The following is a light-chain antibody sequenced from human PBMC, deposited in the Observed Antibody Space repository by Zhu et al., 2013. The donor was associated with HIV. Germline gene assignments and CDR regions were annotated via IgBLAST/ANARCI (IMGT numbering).Light chain of an antibody. CDR1: QSVSSSH. J-gene: IGKJ4*01. Sequence: ETVLTQSPGTLSLSPGERATLSCRASQSVSSSHLAWYQHKPGQAPRLLIYDASNRASGIPARFSGSGSGTDFTLTISSLEPEDFAVYYCQQRSNWLLTFGGGTKVDIK. CDR3: QQRSNWLLT. CDR2: DAS. V-gene: IGKV3-11*01.